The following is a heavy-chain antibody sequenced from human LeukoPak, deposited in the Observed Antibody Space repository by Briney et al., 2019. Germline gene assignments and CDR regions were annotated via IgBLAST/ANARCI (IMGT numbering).Heavy chain of an antibody. V-gene: IGHV1-18*01. J-gene: IGHJ4*02. CDR1: GYTFTSYG. D-gene: IGHD7-27*01. Sequence: ASVKVSCKATGYTFTSYGISWVRQAPGQGLEWMGWISSNSDNTNYAQKLQGRVTMTTDTSTSTAYMELRSLRSDDTALYFCARDWGSIKVIADYWGQGTLVTVSS. CDR2: ISSNSDNT. CDR3: ARDWGSIKVIADY.